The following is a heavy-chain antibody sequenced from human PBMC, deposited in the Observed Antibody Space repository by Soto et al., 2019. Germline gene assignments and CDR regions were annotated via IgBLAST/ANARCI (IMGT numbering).Heavy chain of an antibody. CDR3: ARDGVVVAATQAHFFDY. CDR1: GFTFSSYW. D-gene: IGHD2-15*01. J-gene: IGHJ4*02. CDR2: IKQDGSEK. V-gene: IGHV3-7*01. Sequence: GGSLRLSCAASGFTFSSYWMSWVRQAPGKGLEWVANIKQDGSEKYYVDSVKGRFTISRDNATNSLYLQMNSLRAEDTAVYYCARDGVVVAATQAHFFDYWGQGTLVTVSS.